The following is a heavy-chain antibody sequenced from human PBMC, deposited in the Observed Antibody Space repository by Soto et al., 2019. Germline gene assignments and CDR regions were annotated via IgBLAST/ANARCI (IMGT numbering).Heavy chain of an antibody. CDR2: IYYSGST. D-gene: IGHD7-27*01. CDR1: GGYISSSSYY. Sequence: SETLSLTCTFSGGYISSSSYYWGWIRQPPGKGLEWIGSIYYSGSTYYNPSLKSLATISVDTSKNQFSLKLSSVTAADTAVYYCARHDPLGTIDYYYYGMDVWGQGTTVTVSS. V-gene: IGHV4-39*01. CDR3: ARHDPLGTIDYYYYGMDV. J-gene: IGHJ6*02.